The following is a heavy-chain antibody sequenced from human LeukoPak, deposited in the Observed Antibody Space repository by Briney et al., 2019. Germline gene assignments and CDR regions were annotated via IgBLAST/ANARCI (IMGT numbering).Heavy chain of an antibody. CDR3: AREGTTVAHFDY. CDR1: GGSISSYY. D-gene: IGHD4-23*01. V-gene: IGHV4-59*01. CDR2: IYSSGST. J-gene: IGHJ4*02. Sequence: SETLSLTCTVSGGSISSYYWSWIRQPPGKGLEWIGYIYSSGSTNYNPSLKSRVTISVDTSKNQFSLKLSSVTAADTAVYYCAREGTTVAHFDYWGQGTLVTVSS.